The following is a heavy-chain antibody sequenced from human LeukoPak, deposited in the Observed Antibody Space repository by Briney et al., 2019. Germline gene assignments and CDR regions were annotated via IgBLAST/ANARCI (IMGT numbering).Heavy chain of an antibody. CDR3: ARRVTFTGRTGYNYYYYMDV. CDR1: GYSFTSYW. CDR2: IYPGDSDT. J-gene: IGHJ6*03. Sequence: GESLKISCKGSGYSFTSYWIGWVRQMPGKGLEWMGIIYPGDSDTTYSPSFQGQVTISADKSISTAYLQWSSLRASDTAMYYCARRVTFTGRTGYNYYYYMDVWGKGTTVTVSS. D-gene: IGHD1-1*01. V-gene: IGHV5-51*01.